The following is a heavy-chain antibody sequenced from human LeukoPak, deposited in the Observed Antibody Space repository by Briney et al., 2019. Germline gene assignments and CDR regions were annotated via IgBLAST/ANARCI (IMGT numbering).Heavy chain of an antibody. D-gene: IGHD2-21*02. Sequence: GGSLRLSCAASGFTFSSYGMHWVRQAPGKGLEWVAVISYDGSNKYYADSVKGRFTISRDNSKNTLYLQMNSLRAEDTAVYYCAKATGGDPVGIQHWGQGTLVTVSS. CDR3: AKATGGDPVGIQH. J-gene: IGHJ1*01. CDR1: GFTFSSYG. CDR2: ISYDGSNK. V-gene: IGHV3-30*18.